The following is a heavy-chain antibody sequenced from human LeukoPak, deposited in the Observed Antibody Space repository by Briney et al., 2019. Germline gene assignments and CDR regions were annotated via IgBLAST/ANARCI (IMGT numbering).Heavy chain of an antibody. Sequence: SETLSLTCTVSGGSISSYYWGWIRQPPGKGLEWIGSIYYSGSTYYNPSLKSRVTISVDTSKNQFSLKLSSVTAADTAVYYCASLSSGWNYFDYWGQGTLVTVSS. CDR2: IYYSGST. J-gene: IGHJ4*02. CDR1: GGSISSYY. D-gene: IGHD6-19*01. V-gene: IGHV4-39*07. CDR3: ASLSSGWNYFDY.